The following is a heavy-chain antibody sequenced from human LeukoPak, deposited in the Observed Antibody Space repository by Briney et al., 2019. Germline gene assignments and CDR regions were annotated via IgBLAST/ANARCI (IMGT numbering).Heavy chain of an antibody. D-gene: IGHD2-2*02. Sequence: GGSLRLSCAASGFTFSSYSMNWVRQAPGKGLEWVSSIGSSSSYIYYADSVKGRFTISRDNAKNSLYLQMNSLRAEDTAVYYCVRGEYCSSTSCYTLDYWGQGTLVTVSS. CDR1: GFTFSSYS. V-gene: IGHV3-21*01. CDR2: IGSSSSYI. J-gene: IGHJ4*02. CDR3: VRGEYCSSTSCYTLDY.